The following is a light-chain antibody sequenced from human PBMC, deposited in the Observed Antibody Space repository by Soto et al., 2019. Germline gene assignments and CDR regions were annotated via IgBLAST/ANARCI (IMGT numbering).Light chain of an antibody. V-gene: IGLV2-23*01. Sequence: QSALTQPASVSGSPGQSITISCTGTSSDVGNYNLVSWYQHDPGKAPKRLIYEGSKRPSGVSDRFSGSKSGNTASLTISGLQAEDEADYYCCSYASSSTYVFGTGTKVTVL. CDR2: EGS. CDR1: SSDVGNYNL. CDR3: CSYASSSTYV. J-gene: IGLJ1*01.